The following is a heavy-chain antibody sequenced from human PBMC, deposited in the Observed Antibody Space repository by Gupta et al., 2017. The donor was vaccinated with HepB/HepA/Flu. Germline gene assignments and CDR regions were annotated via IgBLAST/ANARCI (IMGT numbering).Heavy chain of an antibody. CDR3: ARADYGDYGVFDY. Sequence: EVQLVESGGGLVKPGGSLRLSCAASGFTFSSYSMNWVRQAPGKGLEWVSSISSSSSYIYYADSVKGRFTISRDNAKNSLYLQMNSLRAEDTDVYYCARADYGDYGVFDYWGQGTMVTVSS. J-gene: IGHJ4*02. CDR1: GFTFSSYS. CDR2: ISSSSSYI. D-gene: IGHD4-17*01. V-gene: IGHV3-21*01.